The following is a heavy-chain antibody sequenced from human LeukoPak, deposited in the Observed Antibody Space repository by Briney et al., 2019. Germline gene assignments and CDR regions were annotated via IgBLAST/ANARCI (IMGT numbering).Heavy chain of an antibody. Sequence: GGSLRLSCAASGFTFSNAWMSWVRQAPGKGLEWVSGISVAGSKRHYADSVKGRFTISRDNSKNTLYLQMNSLRAEDTALYYCAKDSLAYCTSSSCFDFDFWGQGALVPSPQ. CDR2: ISVAGSKR. D-gene: IGHD2-2*01. V-gene: IGHV3-23*01. CDR1: GFTFSNAW. J-gene: IGHJ4*02. CDR3: AKDSLAYCTSSSCFDFDF.